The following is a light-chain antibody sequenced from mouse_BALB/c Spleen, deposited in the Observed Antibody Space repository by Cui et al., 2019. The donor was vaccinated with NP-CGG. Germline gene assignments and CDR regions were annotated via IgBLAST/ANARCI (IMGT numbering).Light chain of an antibody. J-gene: IGLJ1*01. CDR1: TRTVTTINY. CDR3: ALWYSNHWV. Sequence: QAVVTQSSYLTTSPGETVTLTCRTSTRTVTTINYANWVQEKPDHLFTGLIGGTNNRAPGVPARFSGSLIGDKAALTITGAQTEDEAIYFCALWYSNHWVFGGGTKLTVL. CDR2: GTN. V-gene: IGLV1*01.